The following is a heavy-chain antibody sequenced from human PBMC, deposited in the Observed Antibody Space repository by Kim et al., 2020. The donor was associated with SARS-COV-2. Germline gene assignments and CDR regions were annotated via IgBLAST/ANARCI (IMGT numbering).Heavy chain of an antibody. D-gene: IGHD3-10*01. CDR2: IYHSGST. Sequence: SETLSLTCAVSGGSISSSNWWSWVRQPPGKGLEWIGEIYHSGSTNYNTSLTSRVTLSVDKSKNQFSLKLSSVTAADTAVYYCARDRVTMVRGVIYDAFDIWGQGTMVTVSS. CDR3: ARDRVTMVRGVIYDAFDI. CDR1: GGSISSSNW. J-gene: IGHJ3*02. V-gene: IGHV4-4*02.